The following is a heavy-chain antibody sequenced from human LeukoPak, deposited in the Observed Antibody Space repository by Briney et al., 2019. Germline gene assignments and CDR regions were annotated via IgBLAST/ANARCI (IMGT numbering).Heavy chain of an antibody. J-gene: IGHJ4*02. CDR3: TTEWGRGYSGSIRPPYYFDY. CDR1: GFTFSNAW. V-gene: IGHV3-15*01. D-gene: IGHD5-12*01. Sequence: PGGSLRLSCAASGFTFSNAWMSWLRQAPGKGLEWVGRIKSKTDGGTTDYAAPVKGRFTISRDDSKNTLYLQMNSLKTEDTAVYYCTTEWGRGYSGSIRPPYYFDYWGQGTLVTVSS. CDR2: IKSKTDGGTT.